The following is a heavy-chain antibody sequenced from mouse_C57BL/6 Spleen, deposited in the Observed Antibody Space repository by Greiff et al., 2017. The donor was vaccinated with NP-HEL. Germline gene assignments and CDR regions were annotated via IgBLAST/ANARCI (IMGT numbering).Heavy chain of an antibody. CDR2: ISSGGDYI. Sequence: EVHLVESGAGLVKPGGSLKLSCAASGFTFSSYAMSWVRQTPEKRLEWVAYISSGGDYIYYADTVKGRFTISRDNARNTLYLQMSSLKSEDTAMYYCTRGGYYSNYYAMDYWGQGTSVTVSS. CDR3: TRGGYYSNYYAMDY. D-gene: IGHD2-5*01. CDR1: GFTFSSYA. V-gene: IGHV5-9-1*02. J-gene: IGHJ4*01.